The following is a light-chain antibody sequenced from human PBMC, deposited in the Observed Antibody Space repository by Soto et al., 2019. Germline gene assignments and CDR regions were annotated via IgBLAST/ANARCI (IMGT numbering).Light chain of an antibody. CDR1: SSNIGSNT. J-gene: IGLJ7*01. Sequence: QSVLTQPPSASGTPGQRVTISCSGSSSNIGSNTVNWYRQIPGTAPKLLIYNSNLRPSGVPDRFSSSKSGTSASLAISGLQSGDEADYYCASWDDSLNGHAVFGGGTQLTVL. CDR3: ASWDDSLNGHAV. CDR2: NSN. V-gene: IGLV1-44*01.